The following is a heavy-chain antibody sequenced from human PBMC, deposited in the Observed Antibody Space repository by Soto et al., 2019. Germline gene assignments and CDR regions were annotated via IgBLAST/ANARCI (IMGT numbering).Heavy chain of an antibody. Sequence: SETLSLTCTVSGDSISSSGYYWGWIRQPPGKGLEWIGSIYYSGSTYYNPSLKSRVTISVDTSKNQFSLKLSSVTAADTAVYYCARQGAGYYGYVTWSDPWGQGTLVTAPQ. V-gene: IGHV4-39*01. CDR3: ARQGAGYYGYVTWSDP. D-gene: IGHD3-10*01. CDR2: IYYSGST. CDR1: GDSISSSGYY. J-gene: IGHJ5*02.